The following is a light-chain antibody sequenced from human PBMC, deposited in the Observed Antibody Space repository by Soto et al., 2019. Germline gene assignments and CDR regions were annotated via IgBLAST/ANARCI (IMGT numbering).Light chain of an antibody. J-gene: IGLJ3*02. CDR3: SSYAGNNNLV. CDR1: SSDVGDYNY. V-gene: IGLV2-8*01. CDR2: EVT. Sequence: QSALTQPPSASGSPGQSVTISCTGTSSDVGDYNYVSWYQQHPGKAPKFIIYEVTKRPSGVPDRFSGSKSGNTASLTDSGLQAEDEADYFCSSYAGNNNLVFGGGTKLTVL.